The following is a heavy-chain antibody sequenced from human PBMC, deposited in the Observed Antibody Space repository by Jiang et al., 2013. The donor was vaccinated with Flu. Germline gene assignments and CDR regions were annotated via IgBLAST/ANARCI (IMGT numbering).Heavy chain of an antibody. V-gene: IGHV4-59*08. J-gene: IGHJ4*02. CDR1: GASTSTYY. CDR3: AKVGGVRFGVAYLDY. Sequence: GSGLVKPSETLSLTCTVSGASTSTYYWSWIRQPPGKGLEWVGQIHHSASTRYNPSLKSRVTMSLDTSKNQLSLRLNAVTATDTAVYYCAKVGGVRFGVAYLDYWGQGTLVTVSS. CDR2: IHHSAST. D-gene: IGHD3-10*01.